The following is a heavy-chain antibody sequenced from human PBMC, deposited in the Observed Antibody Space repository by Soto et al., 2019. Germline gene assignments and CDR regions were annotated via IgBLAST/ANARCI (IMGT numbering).Heavy chain of an antibody. CDR2: ISYDGSNK. J-gene: IGHJ5*02. Sequence: GGSLRLSCAASGFTFSSYAMHWVRQAPGKGLEWVAVISYDGSNKYYADSVKGRFTISRDNSKNTLYLQMNSLRAEDTAVYYCARARFGGNAPNCFDPWGQGTLVTVSS. CDR1: GFTFSSYA. CDR3: ARARFGGNAPNCFDP. D-gene: IGHD3-10*01. V-gene: IGHV3-30-3*01.